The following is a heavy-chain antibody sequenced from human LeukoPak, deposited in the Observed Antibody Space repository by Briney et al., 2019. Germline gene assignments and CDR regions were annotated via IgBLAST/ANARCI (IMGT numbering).Heavy chain of an antibody. CDR1: GFTFSSYA. V-gene: IGHV3-23*01. J-gene: IGHJ5*02. CDR3: AKAGSSSPRGWFDP. Sequence: GGSLRLSCAASGFTFSSYAMSWVRQAPGKGLEWVSAISGSGGVTYYADSVKGRSTISRDNSKNSLYLQMNSLTAEDTALYYCAKAGSSSPRGWFDPWGQGTLVTVSS. D-gene: IGHD6-13*01. CDR2: ISGSGGVT.